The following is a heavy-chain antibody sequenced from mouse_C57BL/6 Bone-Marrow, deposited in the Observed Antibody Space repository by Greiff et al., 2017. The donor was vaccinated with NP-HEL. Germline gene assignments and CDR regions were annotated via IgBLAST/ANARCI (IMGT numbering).Heavy chain of an antibody. CDR3: ARKENFYYGSSLAY. D-gene: IGHD1-1*01. CDR2: INPSSGYT. V-gene: IGHV1-4*01. Sequence: QVQLQQSGAELARPGASVKMSCKASGYTFTSYTMHWVKQRPGQGLEWIGYINPSSGYTKYNQKFKNKATLTADKSSSTAYMQLSSLTSEDSAVYYCARKENFYYGSSLAYWGKGTLVTVSA. J-gene: IGHJ3*01. CDR1: GYTFTSYT.